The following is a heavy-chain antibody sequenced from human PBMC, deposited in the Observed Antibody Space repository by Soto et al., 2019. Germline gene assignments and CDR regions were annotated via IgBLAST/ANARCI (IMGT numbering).Heavy chain of an antibody. CDR2: INHSGST. V-gene: IGHV4-34*01. J-gene: IGHJ4*02. Sequence: SETLPLTCAVYGGKFIGYYWTRIRQPPGTGLEWIGEINHSGSTNYNPSLKSRATISVDTSKNQFSLKLTSVTAADTAVYYCARDKITGLFDYWGQGTLVTVSS. D-gene: IGHD2-8*02. CDR1: GGKFIGYY. CDR3: ARDKITGLFDY.